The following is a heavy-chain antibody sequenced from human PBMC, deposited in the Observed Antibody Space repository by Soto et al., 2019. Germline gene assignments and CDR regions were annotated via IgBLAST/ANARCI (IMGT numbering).Heavy chain of an antibody. CDR3: ERFSLDLALDY. D-gene: IGHD3-16*02. CDR1: GGSISSGGYY. Sequence: SETLSLTCTVSGGSISSGGYYWSWIRQHPGKGLEWIGYIYYSGSTYYNLSLKSRVTISVDTSKNQFSLKLSSVTAADTAVYYCERFSLDLALDYWGQGTLVTVYS. V-gene: IGHV4-31*03. J-gene: IGHJ4*02. CDR2: IYYSGST.